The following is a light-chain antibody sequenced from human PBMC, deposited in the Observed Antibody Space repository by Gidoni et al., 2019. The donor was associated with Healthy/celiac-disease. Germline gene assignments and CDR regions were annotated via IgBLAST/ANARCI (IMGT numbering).Light chain of an antibody. Sequence: ANRMTQAPSSLSASTGDRVNITCRASQGISRYLAWYQQKPGKAPKLLIYAASPLQSGVPSRFSGSGSGTDFTLTLSCLQSEDFATYYCQQYYSYPPTFGQGTKLEIK. CDR1: QGISRY. CDR2: AAS. V-gene: IGKV1-8*01. CDR3: QQYYSYPPT. J-gene: IGKJ2*01.